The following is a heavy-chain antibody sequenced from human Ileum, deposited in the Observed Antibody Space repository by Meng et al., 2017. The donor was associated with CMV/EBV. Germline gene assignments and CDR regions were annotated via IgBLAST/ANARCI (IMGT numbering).Heavy chain of an antibody. CDR2: VNPVSGT. V-gene: IGHV1-2*02. CDR3: AGGFTYYFDF. CDR1: GSTFSDYR. D-gene: IGHD3-16*01. Sequence: VSCKASGSTFSDYRIHWVRQAPGQGLEWMGWVNPVSGTIYAQKFQGGVTMTTDTSINTAYMELSRLTYDDTAVYYCAGGFTYYFDFWGQGTLVTVSS. J-gene: IGHJ4*02.